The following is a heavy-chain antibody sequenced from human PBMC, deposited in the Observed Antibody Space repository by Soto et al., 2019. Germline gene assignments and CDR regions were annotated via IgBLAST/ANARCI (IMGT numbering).Heavy chain of an antibody. J-gene: IGHJ4*02. CDR1: GGTFRNHV. D-gene: IGHD3-10*01. Sequence: SVKVSCKASGGTFRNHVFNWVRQAPGQGLEWMGGIIPIIGTPNYAQKFQGRVTITADASTSTVYLEVSSLRSQDTAVYYCARDLEFRDGNISHLDYWGQGTLVTVSS. V-gene: IGHV1-69*13. CDR3: ARDLEFRDGNISHLDY. CDR2: IIPIIGTP.